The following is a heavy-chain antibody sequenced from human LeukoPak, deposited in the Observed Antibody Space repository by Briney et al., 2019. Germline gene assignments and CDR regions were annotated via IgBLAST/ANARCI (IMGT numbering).Heavy chain of an antibody. Sequence: PGGSLRLSCAASGFTFSSYSMNWVRQAPGKGLEWVSSISSSSSYIYYADSVKGRFTISRDNAKNSLYLQMNSLRAEDTAVYYCAREGSIVVVPAADYGMDVWGQGTTVTVSS. J-gene: IGHJ6*02. CDR1: GFTFSSYS. D-gene: IGHD2-2*01. CDR2: ISSSSSYI. V-gene: IGHV3-21*01. CDR3: AREGSIVVVPAADYGMDV.